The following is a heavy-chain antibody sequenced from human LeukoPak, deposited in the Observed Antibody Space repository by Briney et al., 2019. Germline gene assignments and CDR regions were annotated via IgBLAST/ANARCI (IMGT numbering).Heavy chain of an antibody. Sequence: GGSLRLSCAASGFTFSSYAMSWVRQAPGKGLEWVSAISGSGGSTYYADSVKGRFTISRDNSKNTLYLQMNSLRAEDTAVYYXAKIRGFIVGGSXFDYWGQGTLVTVSS. J-gene: IGHJ4*02. CDR1: GFTFSSYA. CDR2: ISGSGGST. CDR3: AKIRGFIVGGSXFDY. D-gene: IGHD2-21*01. V-gene: IGHV3-23*01.